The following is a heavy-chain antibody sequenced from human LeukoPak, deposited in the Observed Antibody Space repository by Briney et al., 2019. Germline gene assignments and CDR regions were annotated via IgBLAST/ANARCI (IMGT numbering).Heavy chain of an antibody. Sequence: LRASVKVSCKASGYTFTSYYMHWVRQAPGQGLEWMGIIYPSGGSTSYAQKFQGRVTMTRDTSTSTVYMELSSLRSEDTAVYYCARDSPLLWFGELLGYYFDYWGQGTLVTVSS. CDR1: GYTFTSYY. V-gene: IGHV1-46*03. CDR2: IYPSGGST. CDR3: ARDSPLLWFGELLGYYFDY. J-gene: IGHJ4*02. D-gene: IGHD3-10*01.